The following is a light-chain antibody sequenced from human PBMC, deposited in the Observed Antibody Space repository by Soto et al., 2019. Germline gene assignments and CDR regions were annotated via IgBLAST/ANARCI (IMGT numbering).Light chain of an antibody. CDR2: DAS. J-gene: IGKJ1*01. CDR1: QHIGNY. V-gene: IGKV1-33*01. CDR3: QKYDSFSVK. Sequence: DIQITQSPSSLSASVVDRVTITFQASQHIGNYLNWYQQRPGKAPKLLILDASSLDTGVPSRFSGSGSGTDFTFTISSLQSEDIATYYCQKYDSFSVKFGQGTKVDIK.